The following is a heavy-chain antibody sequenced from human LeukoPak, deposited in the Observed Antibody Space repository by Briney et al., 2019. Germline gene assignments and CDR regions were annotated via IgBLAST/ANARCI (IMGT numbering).Heavy chain of an antibody. J-gene: IGHJ4*02. D-gene: IGHD3-10*01. Sequence: PGGSLRLSCAASGFTFSDYYMSWIRQAPGKGLEWVSYISSSSSYTNYADPVKGRFTISRDNAKNSLYLQMNSLRAEDTGVYYCARDRYAYGSGSYFDYWGQGTLVTVSS. V-gene: IGHV3-11*06. CDR3: ARDRYAYGSGSYFDY. CDR1: GFTFSDYY. CDR2: ISSSSSYT.